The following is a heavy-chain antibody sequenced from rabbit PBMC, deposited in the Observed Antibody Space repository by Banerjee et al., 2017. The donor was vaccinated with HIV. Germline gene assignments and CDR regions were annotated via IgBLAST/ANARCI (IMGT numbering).Heavy chain of an antibody. CDR2: IYTNSGNT. V-gene: IGHV1S45*01. J-gene: IGHJ4*01. D-gene: IGHD7-1*01. CDR1: GFSFSSSYR. CDR3: ARDLAAVTGWNFGL. Sequence: QEQLEESGGDLVKPEGSLTLTCTASGFSFSSSYRICWVRQAPGKGLEWIACIYTNSGNTWYASWAKGRFTISKTSSTVDLKMTSLTAADTATYFCARDLAAVTGWNFGLWGQGTLVTVS.